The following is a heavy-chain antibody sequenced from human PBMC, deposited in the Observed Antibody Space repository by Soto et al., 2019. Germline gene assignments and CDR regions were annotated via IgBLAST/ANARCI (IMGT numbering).Heavy chain of an antibody. CDR1: GFTFSDYY. Sequence: GGSLRLCCAASGFTFSDYYMSWIRQAPGKGLEWVSYISSSGSTIYYADSVKGRFTISRDNAKNSLYLQMNSLRAEDTAVYYCARDPNLYSSSWDDYWGQGTLVTVSS. J-gene: IGHJ4*02. D-gene: IGHD6-13*01. CDR3: ARDPNLYSSSWDDY. CDR2: ISSSGSTI. V-gene: IGHV3-11*01.